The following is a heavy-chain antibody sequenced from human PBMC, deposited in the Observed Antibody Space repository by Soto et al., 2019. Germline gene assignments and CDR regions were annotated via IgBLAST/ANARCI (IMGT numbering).Heavy chain of an antibody. D-gene: IGHD4-17*01. Sequence: SVKVSCKASGGTFSSYAISWVRQAPGQGLEWMGGIIPIFGTANYAQKFQGRVTITADESTSTAYMELSSLRSEDTAVYYCARGGTRVVTTVVTPFDYWGQGTLVTV. CDR2: IIPIFGTA. V-gene: IGHV1-69*13. CDR3: ARGGTRVVTTVVTPFDY. J-gene: IGHJ4*02. CDR1: GGTFSSYA.